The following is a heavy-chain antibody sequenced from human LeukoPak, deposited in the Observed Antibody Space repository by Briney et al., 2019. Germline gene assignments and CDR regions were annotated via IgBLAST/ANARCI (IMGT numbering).Heavy chain of an antibody. D-gene: IGHD2-2*01. V-gene: IGHV3-21*01. Sequence: PGGSLRLSCAASGFTFSNYKLNWVRQAPGRGLEWVSSISSSSYTYYADSVKGRFTISRDDAKNSLYLQMRSLRAEDAAVYYCARDSSAWTNWFDPWGQGTLVTVSS. CDR3: ARDSSAWTNWFDP. CDR2: ISSSSYT. J-gene: IGHJ5*02. CDR1: GFTFSNYK.